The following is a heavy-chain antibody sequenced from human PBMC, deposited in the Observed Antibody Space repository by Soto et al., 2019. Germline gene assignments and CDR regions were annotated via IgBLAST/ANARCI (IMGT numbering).Heavy chain of an antibody. Sequence: QVQLVQSGAEVKKPGSSVKVSCKASGGTFSSYAISWVRQAPGQGLEWMGGIIPIFGTANYAQKFQGRVTLTADESTSTAYMELSSLSSEDTAVYYCARGYYYGSGRYRNYYYYGMDVWGQGTTVTVSS. CDR2: IIPIFGTA. CDR1: GGTFSSYA. D-gene: IGHD3-10*01. V-gene: IGHV1-69*01. J-gene: IGHJ6*02. CDR3: ARGYYYGSGRYRNYYYYGMDV.